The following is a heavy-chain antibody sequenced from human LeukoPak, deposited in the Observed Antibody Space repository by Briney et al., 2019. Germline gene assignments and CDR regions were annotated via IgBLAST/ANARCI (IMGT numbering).Heavy chain of an antibody. CDR1: GYSISSGYY. V-gene: IGHV4-38-2*02. CDR3: ARRYGSGSYFGY. D-gene: IGHD3-10*01. CDR2: IYHSGST. J-gene: IGHJ4*02. Sequence: PSETLSLTCTVSGYSISSGYYWGWIRQPPGQGLEWIGSIYHSGSTYYNPSLKSRVTISVDTSKNQFSLKLSSVTAADTAVYYCARRYGSGSYFGYWGQGTLVTVSS.